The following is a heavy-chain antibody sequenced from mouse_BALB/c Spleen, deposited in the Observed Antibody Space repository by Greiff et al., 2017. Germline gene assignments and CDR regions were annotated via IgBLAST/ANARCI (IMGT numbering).Heavy chain of an antibody. J-gene: IGHJ4*01. CDR1: GYTFTSYV. CDR2: INPYNDGT. V-gene: IGHV1-14*01. D-gene: IGHD1-1*01. Sequence: EVQLQQSGPELVKPGASVKMSCKASGYTFTSYVMHWVKQKPGQGLEWIGYINPYNDGTKYNEKFKGKATLTSDKSSSTAYMELSSLTSEDSAVYYCARRGFDYYGSSYDYAMDYWGQGTSVTVSS. CDR3: ARRGFDYYGSSYDYAMDY.